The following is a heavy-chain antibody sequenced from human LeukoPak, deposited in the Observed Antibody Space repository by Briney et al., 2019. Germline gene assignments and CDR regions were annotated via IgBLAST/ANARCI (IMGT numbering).Heavy chain of an antibody. V-gene: IGHV4-38-2*02. CDR3: ARMGYGSGKDYFDY. D-gene: IGHD3-10*01. CDR1: GYSISSGYY. Sequence: PSETLSLTCTVSGYSISSGYYWGWIRQPPGKGLEWIGSIYHSGSTYYNLSLKSRVTISVDTSKNQFSLKLSSVTAADTAVYYCARMGYGSGKDYFDYWGQGTLVTVSS. CDR2: IYHSGST. J-gene: IGHJ4*02.